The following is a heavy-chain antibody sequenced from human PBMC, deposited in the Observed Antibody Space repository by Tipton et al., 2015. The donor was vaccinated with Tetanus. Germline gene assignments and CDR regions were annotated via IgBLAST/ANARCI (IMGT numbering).Heavy chain of an antibody. CDR2: IYYNGNT. CDR3: ARGTWLYTSTYHRHWLDP. Sequence: TLSLTCSLSGGSLSSGTFYWDWIRQRPGKGLEWIGNIYYNGNTLENPSVKGRVTLSLDKSKNQFSLKLRSVTAADTAVYYCARGTWLYTSTYHRHWLDPWGQGTLVTVSS. CDR1: GGSLSSGTFY. V-gene: IGHV4-39*07. J-gene: IGHJ5*02. D-gene: IGHD6-13*01.